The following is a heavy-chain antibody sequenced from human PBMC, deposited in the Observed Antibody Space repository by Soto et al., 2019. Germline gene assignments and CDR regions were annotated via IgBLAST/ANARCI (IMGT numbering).Heavy chain of an antibody. V-gene: IGHV1-18*01. Sequence: GASVKVSCKASGYTFTSYGISWVRQATGQGLEWMGWINAYNGNTNYAQKLQGRVTMTTDTSTSTAYMELRSLRSDDTAVYYCARGGTGTTFLYRHYYYMDVWGKGTTVTVSS. CDR3: ARGGTGTTFLYRHYYYMDV. D-gene: IGHD1-7*01. CDR2: INAYNGNT. CDR1: GYTFTSYG. J-gene: IGHJ6*03.